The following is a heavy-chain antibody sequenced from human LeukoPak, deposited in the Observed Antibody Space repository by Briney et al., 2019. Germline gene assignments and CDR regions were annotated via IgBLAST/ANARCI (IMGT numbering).Heavy chain of an antibody. CDR3: ARGTSAIYGMDV. V-gene: IGHV4-59*01. J-gene: IGHJ6*02. CDR2: IYYSGST. D-gene: IGHD1-14*01. Sequence: SETLSLTCAVYGGSFSGYYWSWIRQPPGKGLEWIGYIYYSGSTNYNPSLKSRVTISVDTSKNQFSLKLSSVTAADTAVYYCARGTSAIYGMDVWGQGTTVTVSS. CDR1: GGSFSGYY.